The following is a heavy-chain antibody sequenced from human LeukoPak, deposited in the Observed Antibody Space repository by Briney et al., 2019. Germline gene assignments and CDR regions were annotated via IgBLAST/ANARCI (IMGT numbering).Heavy chain of an antibody. Sequence: PGGSLRLSCAASGFTFSSYGMHCVRQAPGKGLEWVAILSYDGSNKYYADSVKGRFTISRDNSKNTLYLQMNSLRAEDTAVYYCAKGRFWRRKTDYHFLHWGQGTLVTVSS. V-gene: IGHV3-30*18. CDR3: AKGRFWRRKTDYHFLH. CDR2: LSYDGSNK. CDR1: GFTFSSYG. J-gene: IGHJ1*01. D-gene: IGHD3-3*02.